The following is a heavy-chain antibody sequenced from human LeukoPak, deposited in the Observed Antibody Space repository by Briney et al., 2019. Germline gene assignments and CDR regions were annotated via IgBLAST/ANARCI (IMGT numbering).Heavy chain of an antibody. CDR3: ARGPRPMVRGNYYCYGMDV. V-gene: IGHV3-13*01. J-gene: IGHJ6*02. CDR1: GFTFSSYD. CDR2: IGTAGDT. Sequence: PGGSLRLSCAASGFTFSSYDMHWVRQATGKGLEWVSAIGTAGDTYYPGSVKGRFTISRENAKNSLYLQMNSLRAGDTAVYYCARGPRPMVRGNYYCYGMDVWGQGTTVTVSS. D-gene: IGHD3-10*01.